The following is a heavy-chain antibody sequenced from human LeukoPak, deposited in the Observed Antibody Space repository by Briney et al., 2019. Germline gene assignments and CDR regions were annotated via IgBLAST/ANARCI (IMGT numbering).Heavy chain of an antibody. CDR1: GGSINNYY. D-gene: IGHD2-2*01. Sequence: SETLSLTCAVSGGSINNYYWTWIRQAPGKGLEWIGYIFYTGSTNYSPSLKSRVTMSVDTSKNQFSLKLSSVTAADTAVYYCARGIVPAAIPLDYWGQGTLVTVSS. J-gene: IGHJ4*02. V-gene: IGHV4-59*08. CDR3: ARGIVPAAIPLDY. CDR2: IFYTGST.